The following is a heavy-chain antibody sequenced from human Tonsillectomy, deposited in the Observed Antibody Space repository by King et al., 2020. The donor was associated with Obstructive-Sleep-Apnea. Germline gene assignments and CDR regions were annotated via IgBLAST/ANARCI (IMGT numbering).Heavy chain of an antibody. V-gene: IGHV3-23*04. CDR2: ISGSGGST. Sequence: VQLVESGGGLVQPGGSLRLSCAASGFTFSSYAMSWVRQAPGKGLEWVSAISGSGGSTYYADSGKGRLTISRDNSKNTLYLQMNSLRAEDTAVYYCAKGLYVGRSGYYYGMDVGAKGPRSPSP. CDR1: GFTFSSYA. J-gene: IGHJ6*02. D-gene: IGHD4-23*01. CDR3: AKGLYVGRSGYYYGMDV.